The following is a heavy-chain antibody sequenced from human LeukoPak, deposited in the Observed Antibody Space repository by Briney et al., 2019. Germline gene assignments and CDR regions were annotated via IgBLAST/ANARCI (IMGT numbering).Heavy chain of an antibody. J-gene: IGHJ4*02. D-gene: IGHD3-9*01. Sequence: SETLSLTCTVSGGSISSYYWSWIRQPPGKGLEWIGYIYYNGSTNYNPSLKSRVTISVDTSKNQFSLKLSSVTAADTAVYYCARHGVLRYFDYWGQGTLVTVSS. CDR1: GGSISSYY. CDR2: IYYNGST. CDR3: ARHGVLRYFDY. V-gene: IGHV4-59*08.